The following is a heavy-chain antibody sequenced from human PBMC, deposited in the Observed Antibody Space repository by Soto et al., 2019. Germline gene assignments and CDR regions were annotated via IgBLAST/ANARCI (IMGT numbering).Heavy chain of an antibody. CDR2: VSSDGSNK. J-gene: IGHJ5*02. V-gene: IGHV3-30*18. CDR1: GFSFSNYG. CDR3: AKDRVIQLLPIWPDP. Sequence: HPGGSLRLSCVVSGFSFSNYGMHWVRQAPGKGLEWVAFVSSDGSNKYYADSVKGRFTISRDNSKSTLYLQVDSLRVDDTAVYYCAKDRVIQLLPIWPDPWGQGTLVTVSS. D-gene: IGHD2-2*01.